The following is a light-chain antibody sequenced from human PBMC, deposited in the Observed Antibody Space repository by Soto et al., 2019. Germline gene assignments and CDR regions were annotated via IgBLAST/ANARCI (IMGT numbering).Light chain of an antibody. Sequence: DIQMTQSPSTLSASVGDRVTITCRASQSISSWLAWYHQKPGKAPKLLIYKASSLESGVPSRFSGSGSGTEFTLTISSLQPDDLATYYCQQYNSYSPWTFGQGTKVEIK. CDR3: QQYNSYSPWT. V-gene: IGKV1-5*03. CDR1: QSISSW. J-gene: IGKJ1*01. CDR2: KAS.